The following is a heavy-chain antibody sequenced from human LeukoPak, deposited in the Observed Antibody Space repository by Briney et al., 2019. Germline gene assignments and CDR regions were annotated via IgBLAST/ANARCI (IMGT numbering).Heavy chain of an antibody. CDR2: ISGSGGST. D-gene: IGHD6-19*01. Sequence: GGSLRLSCAASGFTFSSYAMSWVRQAPGKGLEWVSAISGSGGSTYYADSVKGRFTISRDNSKNTLYLQMNSLRAEDTAIYFCARDRDGGWFHMDSWGQGTPVTVSA. J-gene: IGHJ4*02. V-gene: IGHV3-23*01. CDR1: GFTFSSYA. CDR3: ARDRDGGWFHMDS.